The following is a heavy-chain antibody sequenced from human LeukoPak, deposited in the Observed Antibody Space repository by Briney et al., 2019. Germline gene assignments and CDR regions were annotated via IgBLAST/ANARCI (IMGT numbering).Heavy chain of an antibody. V-gene: IGHV3-74*01. CDR1: GFTXXNXM. CDR2: IKSDGITI. Sequence: SLRLSCAASGFTXXNXMMHWVRQAPGKGLVWVSRIKSDGITITYADSVKGRFTISRDNAKNTLYLQMNSLRAEDTAVYYCLRDLNWSLDQWGQGTLVTVSS. J-gene: IGHJ4*02. D-gene: IGHD1-20*01. CDR3: LRDLNWSLDQ.